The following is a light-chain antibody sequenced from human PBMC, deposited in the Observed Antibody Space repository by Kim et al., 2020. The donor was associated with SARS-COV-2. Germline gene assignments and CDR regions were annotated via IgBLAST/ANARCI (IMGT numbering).Light chain of an antibody. V-gene: IGLV3-1*01. CDR1: KLGNKY. J-gene: IGLJ3*02. Sequence: SYELTQPPSVSVSPGQTASITCSGDKLGNKYACWYQQKPGQSPVVAIYQDNKRPSGIPERFSGSNSGNTATLTISGTQTMDEADYYCQAWDSSTGVFGGGTQLTVL. CDR3: QAWDSSTGV. CDR2: QDN.